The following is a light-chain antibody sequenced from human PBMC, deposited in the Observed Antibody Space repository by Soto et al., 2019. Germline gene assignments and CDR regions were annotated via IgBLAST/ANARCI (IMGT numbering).Light chain of an antibody. Sequence: EIMLTQSPGTLYLYPGERATLSCRASQSVSSSYLAWYQQKPGQAPRLLIYGASSRATGIPDRFSGSGSGTDFTLTIGRLEPEDFAVYYCQQYLITPWTFGQGTKVDIK. J-gene: IGKJ1*01. CDR3: QQYLITPWT. CDR2: GAS. V-gene: IGKV3-20*01. CDR1: QSVSSSY.